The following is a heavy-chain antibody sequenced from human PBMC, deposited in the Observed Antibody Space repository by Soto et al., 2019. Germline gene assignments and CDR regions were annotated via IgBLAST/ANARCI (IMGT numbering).Heavy chain of an antibody. J-gene: IGHJ4*02. CDR1: GGTFSSYA. CDR2: IIPIFGTA. CDR3: ASRSRSSPVLYY. D-gene: IGHD1-26*01. Sequence: SVKVSCKASGGTFSSYAISWVRQAPGQGLEWMGGIIPIFGTANYAQRFQGRVTITADESTSTAYMELSSLRSEDTAVYYCASRSRSSPVLYYWGQGTLGTVSS. V-gene: IGHV1-69*13.